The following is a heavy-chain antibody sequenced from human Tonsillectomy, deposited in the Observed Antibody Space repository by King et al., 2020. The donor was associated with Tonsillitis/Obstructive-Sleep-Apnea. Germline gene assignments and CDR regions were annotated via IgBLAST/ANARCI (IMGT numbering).Heavy chain of an antibody. V-gene: IGHV4-4*02. J-gene: IGHJ4*02. CDR2: VYHTGNT. D-gene: IGHD6-13*01. CDR1: GGSISSGNW. Sequence: QLQESGPGLVKPSGTLSLTCGVSGGSISSGNWWSWVRQPPGKGLEWIGEVYHTGNTNYNPSLRSRVTISVDKSKNQFSLSLSSVTAADTAIYYCARDSGGDCYMSSCLYYFDYWGQGTLVTVSS. CDR3: ARDSGGDCYMSSCLYYFDY.